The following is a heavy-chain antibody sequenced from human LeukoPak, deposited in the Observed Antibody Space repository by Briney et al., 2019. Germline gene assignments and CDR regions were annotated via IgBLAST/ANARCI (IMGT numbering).Heavy chain of an antibody. CDR2: INHSGST. CDR1: GGSFSGYY. V-gene: IGHV4-34*01. D-gene: IGHD3-9*01. Sequence: SETLSLTCAVYGGSFSGYYWSWIRQPPGKGLEWIGEINHSGSTNYNPSLKSRVTISVDTSKNQFSLELSSVTAADTAVYYCARGPIDWLLRSGLDYWGQGTLVTVSS. J-gene: IGHJ4*02. CDR3: ARGPIDWLLRSGLDY.